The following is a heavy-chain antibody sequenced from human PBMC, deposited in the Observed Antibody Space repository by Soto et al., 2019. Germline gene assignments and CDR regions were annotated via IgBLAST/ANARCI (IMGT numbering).Heavy chain of an antibody. V-gene: IGHV3-30-3*01. CDR2: ISYDGSNK. D-gene: IGHD6-13*01. J-gene: IGHJ5*02. CDR3: ARGSAGIAAARFDP. Sequence: QVQLVESGGGVVQPGRSLRLSCAASGFTFSSYAMHWVRLAPGKGLEWVAVISYDGSNKYYADSVKGRFTISRDNSKNTLYLQMNSLRAEDTAVYYCARGSAGIAAARFDPWGQGTLVTVSS. CDR1: GFTFSSYA.